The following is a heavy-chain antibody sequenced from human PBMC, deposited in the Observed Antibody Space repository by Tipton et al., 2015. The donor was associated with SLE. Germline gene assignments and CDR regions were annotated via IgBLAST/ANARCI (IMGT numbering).Heavy chain of an antibody. CDR1: GFTFSSYA. CDR2: ISGSGGST. J-gene: IGHJ4*02. D-gene: IGHD3-10*01. V-gene: IGHV3-23*01. CDR3: ASPPGNYGRLGNLVDY. Sequence: SLRLSCAASGFTFSSYAMSWVRQAPGKGLEWVSAISGSGGSTYYADSVKGRFTISRDNSKNTLYLQMNSLRAEDTAVYYCASPPGNYGRLGNLVDYWGQGTLVTVSS.